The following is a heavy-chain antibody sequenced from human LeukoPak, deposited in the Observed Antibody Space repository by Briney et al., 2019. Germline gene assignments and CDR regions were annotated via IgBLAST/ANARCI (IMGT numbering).Heavy chain of an antibody. J-gene: IGHJ4*02. CDR2: IKQDGSEK. CDR3: ARDTAGGSDY. Sequence: GGSLRLSCAASGFTLSSYWVSWVRQAPGKGLEWVANIKQDGSEKYYGDSVKGRFTISRDNAKKTLYLRMNSLRVEDTAVYFCARDTAGGSDYWGQGTLVTVSS. V-gene: IGHV3-7*01. D-gene: IGHD3-16*01. CDR1: GFTLSSYW.